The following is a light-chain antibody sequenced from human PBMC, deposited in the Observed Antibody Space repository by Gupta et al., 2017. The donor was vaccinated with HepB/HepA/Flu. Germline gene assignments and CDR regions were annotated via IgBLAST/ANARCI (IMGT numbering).Light chain of an antibody. CDR3: HQYYSIPFT. CDR2: WAS. V-gene: IGKV4-1*01. J-gene: IGKJ2*01. CDR1: QNILYSPNNENY. Sequence: INCKSSQNILYSPNNENYLAWYQQKPGQPPKLLIYWASSRESGVPDRFSGSGSATDFTLTISSLQTEDVAVYYCHQYYSIPFTFGQGTKLEIK.